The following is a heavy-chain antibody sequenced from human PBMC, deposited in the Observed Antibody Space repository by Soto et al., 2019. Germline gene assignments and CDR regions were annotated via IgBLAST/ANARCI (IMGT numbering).Heavy chain of an antibody. Sequence: SVKVSCKASGGTFSSYAISWVRQAPGQGLEWMGGIIPIFGTANYAQKFQGRVTITADESTSSAYMELSSLKASDTAMYYCARQTDAFDIWGQGTMVTVSS. CDR2: IIPIFGTA. J-gene: IGHJ3*02. CDR1: GGTFSSYA. V-gene: IGHV1-69*13. CDR3: ARQTDAFDI.